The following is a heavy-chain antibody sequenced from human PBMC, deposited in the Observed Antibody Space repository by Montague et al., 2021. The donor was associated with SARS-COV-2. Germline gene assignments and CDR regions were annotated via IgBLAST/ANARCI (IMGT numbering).Heavy chain of an antibody. V-gene: IGHV3-7*01. Sequence: SLRLSCAASGFTIRNYWMSWVRQAPGKGLEWVANIHQDGGAKDYVDSVKGRFTTSRDNAKNRLYLEMNSLRVEDSAIYYCARNELWGQGTLVTVSS. J-gene: IGHJ4*02. CDR2: IHQDGGAK. CDR3: ARNEL. CDR1: GFTIRNYW.